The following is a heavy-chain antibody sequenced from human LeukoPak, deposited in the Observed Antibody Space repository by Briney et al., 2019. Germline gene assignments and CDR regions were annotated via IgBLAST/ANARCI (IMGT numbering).Heavy chain of an antibody. Sequence: SETLSLTCAVYGGSFSGYYWSWIRRPPGKGLEWIGEINHSGSTNYNPSLKSRVTISVDTSKNQFSLKLSSVTAADTAVYYCARGPDSGYVVDYWDQGTLVTVSS. CDR2: INHSGST. V-gene: IGHV4-34*01. D-gene: IGHD5-12*01. J-gene: IGHJ4*01. CDR1: GGSFSGYY. CDR3: ARGPDSGYVVDY.